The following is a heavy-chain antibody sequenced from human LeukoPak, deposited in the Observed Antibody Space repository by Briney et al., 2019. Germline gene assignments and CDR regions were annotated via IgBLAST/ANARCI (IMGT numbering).Heavy chain of an antibody. V-gene: IGHV3-53*01. D-gene: IGHD5/OR15-5a*01. J-gene: IGHJ4*02. CDR3: ARDVSDYGDF. CDR2: IYSGGST. CDR1: GFTVSSNY. Sequence: GGSLRLSCAASGFTVSSNYMTWVRQAPGKGLEWVSVIYSGGSTYYADSVKGRFTISRDNSKNTLYLQMNSLRVEDTAVYYCARDVSDYGDFWGQGPLVTVSS.